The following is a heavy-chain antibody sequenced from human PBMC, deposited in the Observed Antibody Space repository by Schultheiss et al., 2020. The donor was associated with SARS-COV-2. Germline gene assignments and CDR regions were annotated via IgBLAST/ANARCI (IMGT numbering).Heavy chain of an antibody. CDR2: ITSDGSST. D-gene: IGHD6-13*01. J-gene: IGHJ4*02. V-gene: IGHV3-74*01. CDR1: GFTFSNYW. CDR3: AKDGYSSSWYSGAYFDY. Sequence: GGSLRLSCAASGFTFSNYWMHWVRQAPGKGLVWVARITSDGSSTYADSVKGRFTISRDNARNTLYLQMNSLRAEDTAVYYCAKDGYSSSWYSGAYFDYWGQGTLVTVSS.